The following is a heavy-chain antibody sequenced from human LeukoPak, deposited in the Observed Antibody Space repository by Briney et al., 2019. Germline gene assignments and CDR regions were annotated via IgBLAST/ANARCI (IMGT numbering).Heavy chain of an antibody. CDR3: ARALRYCSSTSCYPFDY. V-gene: IGHV3-48*03. D-gene: IGHD2-2*01. Sequence: TGGSLRLSCAATAFTFSSYEMNWVRQAPGKGLEWLSYISSSGSRIYYADSVQGRFTISRDNAKNSLYLQMNSLRAEDTAVYYCARALRYCSSTSCYPFDYWGQGTLVTVSS. CDR1: AFTFSSYE. CDR2: ISSSGSRI. J-gene: IGHJ4*02.